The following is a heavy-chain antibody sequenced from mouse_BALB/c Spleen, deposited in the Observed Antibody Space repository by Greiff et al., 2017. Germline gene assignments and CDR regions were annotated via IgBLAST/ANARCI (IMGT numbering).Heavy chain of an antibody. CDR1: GFTFSSYG. V-gene: IGHV5-6*01. J-gene: IGHJ2*01. Sequence: DVQLVESGGDLVKPGGSLKLSCAASGFTFSSYGMSWVRQTPDKRLEWVATISSGGSYTYYPDSVKGRFTISRDNAKNTLYLQMSSLKSEDTAMYYCARQEDDFFDYWGQGTTLTVSS. CDR3: ARQEDDFFDY. CDR2: ISSGGSYT. D-gene: IGHD2-4*01.